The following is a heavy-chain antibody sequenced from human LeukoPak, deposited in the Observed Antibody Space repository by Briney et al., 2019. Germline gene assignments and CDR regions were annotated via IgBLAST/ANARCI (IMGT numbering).Heavy chain of an antibody. J-gene: IGHJ4*02. CDR1: GFTFSSYW. CDR3: ARDLLSAAAGQLDY. D-gene: IGHD6-13*01. CDR2: IKQDGSEK. V-gene: IGHV3-7*01. Sequence: GGSLRLSCAASGFTFSSYWMSWVRQAPGKGLEWVANIKQDGSEKYYVDSVKGRFTISRDNAKNSLYLQMNSLGAEDTAVYFCARDLLSAAAGQLDYWGQGTLVTVSS.